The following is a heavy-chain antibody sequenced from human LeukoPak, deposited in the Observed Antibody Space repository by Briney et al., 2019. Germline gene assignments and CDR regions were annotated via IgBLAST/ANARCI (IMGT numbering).Heavy chain of an antibody. V-gene: IGHV1-69*05. Sequence: ASGKVSCKAAGGTVSSYAISWVRQAPGQGLEGMGGSIPICCTANYAQKFQGRGASTTDEATSTAYMELSRLRSEHTAVYYCARLRAGSWLYDAFDIWGQGTMVTVSS. CDR3: ARLRAGSWLYDAFDI. J-gene: IGHJ3*02. CDR2: SIPICCTA. D-gene: IGHD6-13*01. CDR1: GGTVSSYA.